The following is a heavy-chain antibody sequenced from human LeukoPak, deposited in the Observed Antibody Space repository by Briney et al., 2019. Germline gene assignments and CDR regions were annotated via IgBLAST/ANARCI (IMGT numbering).Heavy chain of an antibody. D-gene: IGHD3-22*01. Sequence: PSETLSLTCTVSGGSISRYYWSWIRQPPGKGLEWIGRIYTSGSTNYNPSLTSRGTMSVDTSKNQFSLKLSSVTAADTAVYYCAREGTYYYDRSGYRRYYYYYMDVWGKGTTVTVSS. J-gene: IGHJ6*03. CDR1: GGSISRYY. CDR2: IYTSGST. V-gene: IGHV4-4*07. CDR3: AREGTYYYDRSGYRRYYYYYMDV.